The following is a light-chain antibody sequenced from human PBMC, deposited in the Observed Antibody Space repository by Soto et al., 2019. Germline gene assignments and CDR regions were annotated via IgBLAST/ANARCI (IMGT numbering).Light chain of an antibody. J-gene: IGKJ1*01. CDR2: GAS. CDR1: QGIGKA. CDR3: LQDINYPWT. Sequence: AIQMAQSPSSQSASVGDRVTISCRAWQGIGKALGWYQQKTGKPPKVLIYGASSLQSGVPPRFSGSGSGTDFTLAISSLQPEDSATYYCLQDINYPWTFGQGTKVDIK. V-gene: IGKV1-6*01.